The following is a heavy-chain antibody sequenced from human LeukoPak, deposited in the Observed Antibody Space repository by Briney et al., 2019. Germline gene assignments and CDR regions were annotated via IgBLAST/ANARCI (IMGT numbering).Heavy chain of an antibody. CDR2: INPSSGST. Sequence: ASVKVSCKASGYTFTDYTMHWLRQAPGQGLEWMGIINPSSGSTSYAQKFQGRVTMTRDTSTSTVYMELSSLRSEDTAVYYCARENREYGMDVWGQGTTVTVSS. J-gene: IGHJ6*02. D-gene: IGHD1-26*01. V-gene: IGHV1-46*01. CDR3: ARENREYGMDV. CDR1: GYTFTDYT.